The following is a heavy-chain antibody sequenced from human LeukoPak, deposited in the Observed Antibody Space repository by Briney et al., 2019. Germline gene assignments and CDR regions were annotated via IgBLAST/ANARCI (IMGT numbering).Heavy chain of an antibody. Sequence: SETLSLTCTVSGFSISSSSYYCGWLGQPPGKGRWWIGTIYYSGCTYYNPCLKSRVTISVDKTKNQFSLKLSSVTAADTAVYYCARQGPTVVTFFDYWGQGTLVTVSS. V-gene: IGHV4-39*01. CDR2: IYYSGCT. CDR3: ARQGPTVVTFFDY. J-gene: IGHJ4*02. CDR1: GFSISSSSYY. D-gene: IGHD4-23*01.